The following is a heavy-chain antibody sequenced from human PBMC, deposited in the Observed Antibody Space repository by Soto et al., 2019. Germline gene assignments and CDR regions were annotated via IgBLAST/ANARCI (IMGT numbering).Heavy chain of an antibody. CDR2: IYYSGRT. CDR1: GGSINSAGYY. D-gene: IGHD3-10*01. Sequence: QVQLQESGPGLVKPSQTLSLTCIVSGGSINSAGYYWSWVRQHPGKGLEWIGNIYYSGRTYYNPSLNSRVSMEVDPSNNHLSLTPRSQTSADPAVYFCARLPSIINYPMDVRGIGTTVTVSS. J-gene: IGHJ6*04. CDR3: ARLPSIINYPMDV. V-gene: IGHV4-31*03.